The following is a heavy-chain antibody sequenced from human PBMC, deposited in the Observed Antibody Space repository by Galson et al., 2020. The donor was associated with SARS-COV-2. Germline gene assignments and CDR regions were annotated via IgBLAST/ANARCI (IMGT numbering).Heavy chain of an antibody. CDR3: ARHAAAAGPFDY. J-gene: IGHJ4*02. CDR2: IYYSGST. Sequence: KTSETLSLTCTVSGGSISSSSYYWGWIRQPPGKGLEWIGSIYYSGSTYYNPSLKSRVTISVDTSKNQFSLKLSSVTAADTAVYYCARHAAAAGPFDYWGQGTLVTVSS. CDR1: GGSISSSSYY. D-gene: IGHD6-13*01. V-gene: IGHV4-39*01.